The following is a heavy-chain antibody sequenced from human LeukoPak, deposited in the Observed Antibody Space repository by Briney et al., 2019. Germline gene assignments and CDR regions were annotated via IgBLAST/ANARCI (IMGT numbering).Heavy chain of an antibody. J-gene: IGHJ4*02. CDR1: GGSISSGGYY. CDR2: IYYSGST. D-gene: IGHD1-26*01. Sequence: SETLSLTCTVSGGSISSGGYYWSWIRQPPGKELNWRGYIYYSGSTNYNPSLKIRVTIAVSTSKNQFSLKLSTATAADPAVYYCAVGWELLTRWGQGTLVTVSS. V-gene: IGHV4-61*08. CDR3: AVGWELLTR.